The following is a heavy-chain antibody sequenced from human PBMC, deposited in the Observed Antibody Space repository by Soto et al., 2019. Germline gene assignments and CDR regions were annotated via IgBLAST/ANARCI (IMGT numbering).Heavy chain of an antibody. V-gene: IGHV3-49*03. CDR1: GFTFGDYA. D-gene: IGHD3-22*01. CDR2: IRSKAYGGTT. CDR3: TREDYYDSSGSY. J-gene: IGHJ4*02. Sequence: GGSLRLSCTASGFTFGDYAMSWFRQAPGKGLEWVGFIRSKAYGGTTEHAASVKGRFTISRDDSKSIAYLQMNSLKTEDTAVYYCTREDYYDSSGSYWGQGTLVTVSS.